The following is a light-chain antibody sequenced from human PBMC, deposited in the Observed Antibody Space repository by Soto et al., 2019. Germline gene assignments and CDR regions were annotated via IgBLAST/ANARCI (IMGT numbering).Light chain of an antibody. V-gene: IGLV3-21*02. J-gene: IGLJ2*01. CDR1: NIGRKS. Sequence: SYELTQPPSVSVAPGQTARITCGGTNIGRKSVHWYQQKPGQAPVVVVYDDRDRPSGIPERFSGSKSGTSASLAITGLQAEDEADYYCQSYDFSLSDSQVFGGGTKLTVL. CDR3: QSYDFSLSDSQV. CDR2: DDR.